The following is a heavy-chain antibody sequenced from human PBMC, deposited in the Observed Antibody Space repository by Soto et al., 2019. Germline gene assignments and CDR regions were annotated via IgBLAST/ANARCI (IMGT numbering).Heavy chain of an antibody. V-gene: IGHV1-2*02. J-gene: IGHJ3*02. CDR1: GYPVTAYY. D-gene: IGHD3-3*01. Sequence: QLHLVQSGAVVKKPGASVTVSCSASGYPVTAYYMHWVRQAPGRGLEWMGGINPATGAAKYTQTFPGRVTMTRDTSTGTVFIELSGLTSEDTAVFYCARGGGVGVAGSAAFDMWGQGTLVTVSS. CDR3: ARGGGVGVAGSAAFDM. CDR2: INPATGAA.